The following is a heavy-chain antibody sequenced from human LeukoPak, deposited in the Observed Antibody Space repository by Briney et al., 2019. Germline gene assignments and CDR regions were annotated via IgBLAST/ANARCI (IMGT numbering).Heavy chain of an antibody. D-gene: IGHD5-24*01. J-gene: IGHJ4*02. CDR2: IYYSGST. V-gene: IGHV4-39*07. CDR3: ARGVATITEVDY. Sequence: PSETLSLTCTVSGGSISSSSYYWGWIRRPPGKGLEWIGSIYYSGSTYYNPSLKSRVTISVDTSKNQFSLKLSSVTAADTAVYYCARGVATITEVDYWGQGTLVTVSS. CDR1: GGSISSSSYY.